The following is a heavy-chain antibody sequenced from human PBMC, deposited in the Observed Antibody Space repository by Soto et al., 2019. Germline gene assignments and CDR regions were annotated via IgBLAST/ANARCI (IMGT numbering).Heavy chain of an antibody. CDR2: IYYSGST. V-gene: IGHV4-59*08. Sequence: PSETLSLTCTVSGGSISSYYWSWIRQPPGKGLEWIGYIYYSGSTNYNPSLKSRVTISVDTSKNQFSLKLSSVTAADTVVYFCARHYNSGSYPLDCWGQGTLVTSPQ. CDR3: ARHYNSGSYPLDC. J-gene: IGHJ4*02. CDR1: GGSISSYY. D-gene: IGHD3-10*01.